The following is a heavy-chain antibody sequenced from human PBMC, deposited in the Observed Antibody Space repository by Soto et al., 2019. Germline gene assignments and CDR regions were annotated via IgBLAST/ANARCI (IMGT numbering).Heavy chain of an antibody. CDR1: GFTFSSYG. V-gene: IGHV3-30*18. Sequence: QVQLVESGGGVVQPGRSLRLSCAASGFTFSSYGMHWVRQAPGKGLEWVAVISYDGSNKYYADSVKGRFTISRDNSKNTLDLQMNSLRAEDTAVYYCAKVGYSYGYYWGQGTLVTVSS. CDR3: AKVGYSYGYY. CDR2: ISYDGSNK. J-gene: IGHJ4*02. D-gene: IGHD5-18*01.